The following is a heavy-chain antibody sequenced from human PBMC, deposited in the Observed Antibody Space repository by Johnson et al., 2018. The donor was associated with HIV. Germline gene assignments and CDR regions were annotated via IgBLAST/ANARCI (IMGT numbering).Heavy chain of an antibody. J-gene: IGHJ3*02. V-gene: IGHV3-23*04. CDR1: GFPFDDYG. Sequence: VESGGGVVRPGGSLRLSCAASGFPFDDYGMSWVRQAPGKGLEWVSAISGSGASTYYADSLKGRCTISRDNSKNTLYLQMNRLRAEDTALYYCAKDIYGYDAFDIWGQGTMVTVSS. D-gene: IGHD5-24*01. CDR3: AKDIYGYDAFDI. CDR2: ISGSGAST.